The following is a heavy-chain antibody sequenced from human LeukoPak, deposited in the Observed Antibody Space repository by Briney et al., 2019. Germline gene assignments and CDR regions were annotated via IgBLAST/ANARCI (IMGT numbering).Heavy chain of an antibody. CDR2: INPNSGGT. Sequence: ASVKVSCKASGCTFTGYYMHWVRQAPGQGLEWMGWINPNSGGTNYAQKFQGRVTMTRDTSISTAYMELSRLRSDDTAVYYCARDPGYYDSSGYPVFGYWGQGTLVTVSS. V-gene: IGHV1-2*02. D-gene: IGHD3-22*01. CDR3: ARDPGYYDSSGYPVFGY. CDR1: GCTFTGYY. J-gene: IGHJ4*02.